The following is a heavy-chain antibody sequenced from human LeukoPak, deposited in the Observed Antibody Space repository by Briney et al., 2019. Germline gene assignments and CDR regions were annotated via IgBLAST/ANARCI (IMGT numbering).Heavy chain of an antibody. CDR3: ARGWADYYYYMDV. V-gene: IGHV4-39*07. CDR1: GGSISSSSYY. J-gene: IGHJ6*03. Sequence: SETLSLTCTVTGGSISSSSYYWGWIRQPPGKGLEWIGNIYYSGSTNYNPSLKSRVTMSVDTSKNQFSLKLSSVTAADTAVYYCARGWADYYYYMDVWGKGTTVTISS. CDR2: IYYSGST. D-gene: IGHD3-16*01.